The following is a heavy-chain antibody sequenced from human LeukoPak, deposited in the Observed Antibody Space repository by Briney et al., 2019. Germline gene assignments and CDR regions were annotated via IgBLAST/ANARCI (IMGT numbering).Heavy chain of an antibody. D-gene: IGHD2-2*01. V-gene: IGHV3-11*05. J-gene: IGHJ5*02. Sequence: GGSLRLSCAASGFTFSDYYMTWIRQAPGKGLEWVSYISGPSSHTNYADSVKGRFTISRDNAKNSLYLQMISLRAEDTAVYYCARGGAPYCSSTSCYEDRFDPWGQGTLVTVSA. CDR1: GFTFSDYY. CDR3: ARGGAPYCSSTSCYEDRFDP. CDR2: ISGPSSHT.